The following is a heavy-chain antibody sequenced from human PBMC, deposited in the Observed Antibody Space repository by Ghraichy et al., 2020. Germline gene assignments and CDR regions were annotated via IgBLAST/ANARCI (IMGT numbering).Heavy chain of an antibody. J-gene: IGHJ3*01. CDR1: GFTFSNYV. V-gene: IGHV3-23*01. D-gene: IGHD6-19*01. CDR2: IGVSDCTT. Sequence: GGSLRLSCAASGFTFSNYVMTWVRQPPGKGLEWVSSIGVSDCTTYYADSVKGRFTITRDNPKNMLYLQMNSLSAGDTPVYFSAKDEYRGGWVQPHAFDDWGRGTMVTVSS. CDR3: AKDEYRGGWVQPHAFDD.